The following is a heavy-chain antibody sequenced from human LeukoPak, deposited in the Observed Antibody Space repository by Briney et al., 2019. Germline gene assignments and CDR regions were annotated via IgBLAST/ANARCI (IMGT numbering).Heavy chain of an antibody. CDR2: VYRSGST. V-gene: IGHV4-39*01. Sequence: KPSETLSLTCDVSGDSISSSSSYWGWGRHVPGKGLEWIWSVYRSGSTYYNPSLRSRVTISVDTSKNQFTLTLTSVTAADTAVYHCARRGTSGWAYYFDFWGPGSLLTVSS. CDR1: GDSISSSSSY. D-gene: IGHD6-19*01. J-gene: IGHJ4*02. CDR3: ARRGTSGWAYYFDF.